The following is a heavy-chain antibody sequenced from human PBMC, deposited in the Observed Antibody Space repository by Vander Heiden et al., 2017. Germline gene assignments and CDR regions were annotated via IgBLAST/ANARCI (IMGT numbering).Heavy chain of an antibody. CDR3: ARVQQWLVRGADY. Sequence: EVQLVESGGGLVKPGGSLRLSWAAAGFTFSSYSMNWVRQAPGKGLEWVSSISSSSSYIYYADSVKGRFTISRDNAKNSLYLQMNSLRAEDTAVYYCARVQQWLVRGADYWGQGTLVTVSS. CDR2: ISSSSSYI. CDR1: GFTFSSYS. J-gene: IGHJ4*02. D-gene: IGHD6-19*01. V-gene: IGHV3-21*01.